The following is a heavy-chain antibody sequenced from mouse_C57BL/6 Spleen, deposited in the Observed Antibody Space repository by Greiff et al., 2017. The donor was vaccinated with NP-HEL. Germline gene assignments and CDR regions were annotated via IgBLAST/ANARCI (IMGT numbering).Heavy chain of an antibody. V-gene: IGHV2-2*02. D-gene: IGHD1-1*01. CDR3: ATDYYGSSLYYARDY. Sequence: VMLVESGPGLVQPSQSLSITCTVSGFSLTSYGVHWVRQSPGKGLEWLGVIWSGGSTDYNAAFISRLSISKDNAKSQVFFKMNSLQANDTAIYYCATDYYGSSLYYARDYWGQGTSVTVSS. J-gene: IGHJ4*01. CDR2: IWSGGST. CDR1: GFSLTSYG.